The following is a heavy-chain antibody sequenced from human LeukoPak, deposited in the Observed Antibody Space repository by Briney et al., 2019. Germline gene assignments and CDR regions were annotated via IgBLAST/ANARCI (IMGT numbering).Heavy chain of an antibody. D-gene: IGHD2-2*01. CDR2: MNPNSGNT. CDR3: ARGSSKGSTSCYVSDY. J-gene: IGHJ4*02. V-gene: IGHV1-8*02. CDR1: GGTFSSYA. Sequence: ASVKVSCKASGGTFSSYAISWVRQAPGQGLEWMGWMNPNSGNTGYAQKFQGRVTMTRNTSISTAYMELSSLRSEDTAVYYCARGSSKGSTSCYVSDYWGQGTLVTVSS.